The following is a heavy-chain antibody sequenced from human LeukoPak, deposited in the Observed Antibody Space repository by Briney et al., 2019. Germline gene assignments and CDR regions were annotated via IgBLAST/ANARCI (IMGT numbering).Heavy chain of an antibody. Sequence: RASVKVSCKSSGYMFTSHGIHWLRQAPGQGLEWMGWISAQNGNTNYMQQFLGRVTMTRDTSASTAYMELRSLKSDDTAVYYCARESNGGNGFDYWGQGTPVTVAS. J-gene: IGHJ4*02. D-gene: IGHD2-8*01. CDR1: GYMFTSHG. CDR2: ISAQNGNT. V-gene: IGHV1-18*01. CDR3: ARESNGGNGFDY.